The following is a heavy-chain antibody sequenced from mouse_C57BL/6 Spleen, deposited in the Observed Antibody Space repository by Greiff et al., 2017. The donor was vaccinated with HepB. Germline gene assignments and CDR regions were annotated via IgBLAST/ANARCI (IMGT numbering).Heavy chain of an antibody. J-gene: IGHJ2*01. CDR1: GFSLTSYG. CDR2: IWRGGST. D-gene: IGHD2-14*01. Sequence: VQLQQSGPGLVQPSQSLSITCTVSGFSLTSYGVHWVRQSPGKGLEWLGVIWRGGSTDYNAAFIARLTISKDNSKSQVFFKMNSLQADDTAIYYCARAGGNYFDYWGQGTTLTVSS. CDR3: ARAGGNYFDY. V-gene: IGHV2-2*01.